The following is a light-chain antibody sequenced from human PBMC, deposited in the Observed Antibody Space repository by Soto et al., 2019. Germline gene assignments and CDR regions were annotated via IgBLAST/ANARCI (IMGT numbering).Light chain of an antibody. CDR2: WAS. Sequence: DIVMTQSPDSLAVSLGERATINCKSSQSVLYSSNNKNYLAWYQQKPGQPPKLLIYWASTRESGVPDRFSGSGSETDFNLTISSLQAEDVAVYYCQQYYSTPPTFGGGTKVEIK. CDR3: QQYYSTPPT. J-gene: IGKJ4*01. CDR1: QSVLYSSNNKNY. V-gene: IGKV4-1*01.